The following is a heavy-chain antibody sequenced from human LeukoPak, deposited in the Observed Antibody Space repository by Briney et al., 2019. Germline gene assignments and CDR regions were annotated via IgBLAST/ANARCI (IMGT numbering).Heavy chain of an antibody. CDR2: ITNDGSST. D-gene: IGHD3-22*01. Sequence: PGGSLRLSCAASGLTFSSRWMHWVRQAPGKGLVWVSRITNDGSSTTYADSVKGRFTISRDNAKNMLYLQVNSLRAEDTAVYYCAREKLDTRGYVDYWGQGTLVTVSS. J-gene: IGHJ4*02. CDR3: AREKLDTRGYVDY. CDR1: GLTFSSRW. V-gene: IGHV3-74*01.